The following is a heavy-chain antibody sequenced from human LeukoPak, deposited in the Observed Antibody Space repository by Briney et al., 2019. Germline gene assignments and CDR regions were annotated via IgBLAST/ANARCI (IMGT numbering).Heavy chain of an antibody. J-gene: IGHJ4*02. CDR1: GGSISSGGYY. V-gene: IGHV4-61*08. D-gene: IGHD3-22*01. Sequence: SETLSLTCTVSGGSISSGGYYWGWIRQHPGKGLEWIGYIYYSGSTNYNPSLKSRVTISVDTSKNQFSLKLSSVTAADTAVYYCASTDSSGYLFDYWGQGTLVTVSS. CDR2: IYYSGST. CDR3: ASTDSSGYLFDY.